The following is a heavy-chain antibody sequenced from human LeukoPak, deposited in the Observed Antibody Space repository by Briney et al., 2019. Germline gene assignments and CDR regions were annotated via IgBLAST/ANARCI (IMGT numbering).Heavy chain of an antibody. Sequence: GRSLRLSCAASGFTFSSYAMHWVRQAPGKGLEWVAVISYDGSNKYYADSVKGRFTISRDNSKNTLYLQMNSLRAEDTAVYYYARVPSPSSGWKGAWFDPWGQGTLVTVSS. J-gene: IGHJ5*02. D-gene: IGHD6-19*01. CDR2: ISYDGSNK. V-gene: IGHV3-30-3*01. CDR1: GFTFSSYA. CDR3: ARVPSPSSGWKGAWFDP.